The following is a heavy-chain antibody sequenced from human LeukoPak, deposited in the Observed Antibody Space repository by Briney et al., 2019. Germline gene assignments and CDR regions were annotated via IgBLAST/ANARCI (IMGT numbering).Heavy chain of an antibody. CDR3: ARCARVMTINFWFDP. Sequence: GASVKVSCKASGGTFSSYAISWVRQAPGQGLEWMGGIIPIFGTANYAQKFQGRVTITADKSTSTAYMELSSLRSEDTAVYYCARCARVMTINFWFDPWGQGTLVTVSS. CDR2: IIPIFGTA. V-gene: IGHV1-69*06. J-gene: IGHJ5*02. CDR1: GGTFSSYA. D-gene: IGHD4/OR15-4a*01.